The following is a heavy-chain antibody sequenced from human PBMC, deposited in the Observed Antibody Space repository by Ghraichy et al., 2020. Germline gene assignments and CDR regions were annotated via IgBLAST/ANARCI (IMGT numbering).Heavy chain of an antibody. J-gene: IGHJ4*02. CDR3: AGSPKGDLRDS. CDR2: INPDTGGT. CDR1: GYTFTGYY. V-gene: IGHV1-2*02. Sequence: ASVKVSCKASGYTFTGYYLHWVRQAPGQGLEWMGWINPDTGGTNYAQKFQGRVTMTRDTSISTAYMELSSLTSDDTAVYYCAGSPKGDLRDSWGLGTLVTVSS. D-gene: IGHD2-21*02.